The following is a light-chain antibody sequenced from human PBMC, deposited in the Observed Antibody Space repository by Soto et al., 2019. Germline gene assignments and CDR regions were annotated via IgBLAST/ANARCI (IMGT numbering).Light chain of an antibody. CDR3: GSYADTNNGV. CDR1: SSDAGGYNY. Sequence: QSALTQPPSASGSPGQSVTISCTGTSSDAGGYNYVSWYQQHPGKAPKLMIYEVTKRPSGVPDRFSGAKSGNMASLTVSGLQAEDEADYYCGSYADTNNGVFGGGTKLTVL. V-gene: IGLV2-8*01. CDR2: EVT. J-gene: IGLJ3*02.